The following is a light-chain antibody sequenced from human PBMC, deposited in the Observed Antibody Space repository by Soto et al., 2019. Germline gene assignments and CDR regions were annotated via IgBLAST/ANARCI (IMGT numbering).Light chain of an antibody. V-gene: IGLV2-8*01. CDR3: SSFAGSNYPVV. CDR1: SSDVGGYNY. Sequence: SALTQPPSASGSPGQSVAISCTGTSSDVGGYNYVAWFQQHPGKAPKLIIYEVTKRPSGVPDRFSGSKSGNTASLTVSGLQAADEADYYCSSFAGSNYPVVFGGGTKVTVL. CDR2: EVT. J-gene: IGLJ2*01.